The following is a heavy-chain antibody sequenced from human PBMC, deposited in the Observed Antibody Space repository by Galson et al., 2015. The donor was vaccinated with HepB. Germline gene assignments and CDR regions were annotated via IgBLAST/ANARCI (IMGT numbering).Heavy chain of an antibody. J-gene: IGHJ4*02. CDR2: IGTAGDT. CDR1: GFTFSSYD. D-gene: IGHD6-19*01. Sequence: SLRLSCAASGFTFSSYDMHWVRQATGKGLEWVSAIGTAGDTYYPGSVKGRFTISRENAKNSLYLQMNSLRAGDTAVYYCARGNSHSGWFDYWGQGTLVTVSS. CDR3: ARGNSHSGWFDY. V-gene: IGHV3-13*04.